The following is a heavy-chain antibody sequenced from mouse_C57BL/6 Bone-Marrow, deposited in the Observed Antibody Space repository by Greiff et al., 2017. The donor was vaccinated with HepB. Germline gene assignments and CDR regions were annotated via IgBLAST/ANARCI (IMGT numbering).Heavy chain of an antibody. J-gene: IGHJ2*01. CDR2: IHPNSGST. V-gene: IGHV1-64*01. CDR1: GYTFTSYW. Sequence: QVQLKQPGAELVKPGASVKLSCKASGYTFTSYWMHWVKQRPGQGLEWIGMIHPNSGSTNYNEKFKSKATLTVDKSSSTAYMQLSSLTSEDSAVYYCARPTTVVATGFDYWGQGTTLTVSS. CDR3: ARPTTVVATGFDY. D-gene: IGHD1-1*01.